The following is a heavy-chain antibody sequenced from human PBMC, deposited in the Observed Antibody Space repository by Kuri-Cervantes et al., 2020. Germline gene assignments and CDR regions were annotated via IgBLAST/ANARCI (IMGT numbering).Heavy chain of an antibody. V-gene: IGHV3-23*01. J-gene: IGHJ4*02. D-gene: IGHD3-3*01. CDR2: ISGSGGST. CDR3: AKSAIRRNDY. Sequence: ETLSLTCAASGFTFSSYGMHWVRQAPGKGLEWVSAISGSGGSTYYADSVKGRFTISRDNSKNTLYLQMNSLRAEDTAVYYCAKSAIRRNDYWGQGTLVTVSS. CDR1: GFTFSSYG.